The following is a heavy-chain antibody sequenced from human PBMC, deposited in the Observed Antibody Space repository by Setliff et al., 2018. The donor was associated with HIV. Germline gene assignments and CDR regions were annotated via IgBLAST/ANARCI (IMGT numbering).Heavy chain of an antibody. Sequence: ASVKVSCKASGYTFTIYYMHWVRQAPGQGLEWMAVINPSGGSTNYAQKFQGRVTMTRDTSTSTVYMELSSLRSEDTAVYYCARARSVDAFDYWGQRTLVTVSS. J-gene: IGHJ4*02. CDR1: GYTFTIYY. CDR3: ARARSVDAFDY. CDR2: INPSGGST. D-gene: IGHD2-8*01. V-gene: IGHV1-46*01.